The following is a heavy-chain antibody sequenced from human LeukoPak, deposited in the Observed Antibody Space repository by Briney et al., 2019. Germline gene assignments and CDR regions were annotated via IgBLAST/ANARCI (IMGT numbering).Heavy chain of an antibody. CDR2: INPNSGGT. CDR1: GYTFTGYY. Sequence: ASVKVSCKASGYTFTGYYMHWVRQAPGQGLEWMGWINPNSGGTKYAQKFQGRVTMTRDTSTSTVYMELSSLRSEDTAVYYCAGGTTNTKGAFDMWGQGTMVTVSS. CDR3: AGGTTNTKGAFDM. V-gene: IGHV1-2*02. J-gene: IGHJ3*02. D-gene: IGHD2-8*01.